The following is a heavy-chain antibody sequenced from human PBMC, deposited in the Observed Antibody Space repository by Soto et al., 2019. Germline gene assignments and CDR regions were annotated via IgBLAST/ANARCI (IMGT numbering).Heavy chain of an antibody. CDR1: GFTFGNFG. D-gene: IGHD2-21*02. Sequence: EVQLLESGGGLVQPGGSLRLSSAASGFTFGNFGMNWVRQAPGKGLEWVSGISGGGGSTYYADSVKGRFTISRDPSKNTIFLEMNSLRAEDTAVYYCAKGFIVVVTVIRPDDAFDVWGQGTLVTVSS. V-gene: IGHV3-23*01. J-gene: IGHJ3*01. CDR2: ISGGGGST. CDR3: AKGFIVVVTVIRPDDAFDV.